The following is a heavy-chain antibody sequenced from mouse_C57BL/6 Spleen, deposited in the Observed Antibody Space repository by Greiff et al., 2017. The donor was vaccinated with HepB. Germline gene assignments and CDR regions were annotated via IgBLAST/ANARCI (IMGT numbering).Heavy chain of an antibody. J-gene: IGHJ4*01. CDR1: GFTFSDYG. Sequence: EVKLQESGGGLVKPGGSLKLSCAASGFTFSDYGMHWVRQAPEKGLEWVAYISSGSSTIYYADTVKGRFTISRDNAKNTLFLQMTSLRSEDTAMYYCARPGNSYYYAMDYWGQGTSVTVSS. V-gene: IGHV5-17*01. D-gene: IGHD2-1*01. CDR2: ISSGSSTI. CDR3: ARPGNSYYYAMDY.